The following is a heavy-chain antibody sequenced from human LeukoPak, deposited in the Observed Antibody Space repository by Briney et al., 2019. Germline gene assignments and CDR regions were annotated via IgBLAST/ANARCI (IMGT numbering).Heavy chain of an antibody. Sequence: PSQTLCLTCTVSGGSISSGDYYWSWIRQPPGKGLEWIGYIYYSGSTYYNPSLKSRVTISVDTSKNQFSLKLSSVTAADTAVYYCARVEGIVVVVAATPIHHAFDIWGQGTMVTVSS. CDR1: GGSISSGDYY. D-gene: IGHD2-15*01. CDR2: IYYSGST. V-gene: IGHV4-30-4*01. CDR3: ARVEGIVVVVAATPIHHAFDI. J-gene: IGHJ3*02.